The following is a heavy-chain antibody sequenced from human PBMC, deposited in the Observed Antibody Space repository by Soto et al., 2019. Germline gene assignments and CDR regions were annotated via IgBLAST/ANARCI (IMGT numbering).Heavy chain of an antibody. Sequence: QVQLVESGGGVVQPGRSLRLSCAASGFTFSSYGMHWVRQAPGKGLEWVAVISYDGSKKYYADSVKGRFTISRDKSKNTLYLQMNSLTAEDSAVYYCAKGGITGTFFDYWGQGTLVTVSS. CDR1: GFTFSSYG. V-gene: IGHV3-30*18. D-gene: IGHD1-7*01. CDR2: ISYDGSKK. CDR3: AKGGITGTFFDY. J-gene: IGHJ4*02.